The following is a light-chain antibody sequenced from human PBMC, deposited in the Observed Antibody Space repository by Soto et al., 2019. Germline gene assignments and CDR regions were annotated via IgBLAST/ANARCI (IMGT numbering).Light chain of an antibody. J-gene: IGLJ7*01. CDR2: EVS. CDR1: SSDVGGYNY. V-gene: IGLV2-8*02. Sequence: QSALTQPPSASRSPGQSVTISCTGTSSDVGGYNYVSWYQQHPGKAPKLMIYEVSKRPSGVPDRFSGSKSGNTASLTVSGLQAEDEADYYCSLYAGSNYAVFGGGTQLTVL. CDR3: SLYAGSNYAV.